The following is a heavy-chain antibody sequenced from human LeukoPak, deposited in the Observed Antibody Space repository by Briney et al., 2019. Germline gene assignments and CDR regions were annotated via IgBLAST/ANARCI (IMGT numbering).Heavy chain of an antibody. CDR3: AKAHYYGSGSYSPLGY. D-gene: IGHD3-10*01. J-gene: IGHJ4*02. CDR2: ISGSGGST. Sequence: GGSLRLSCAASGFTFSSYAMSWVRQAPGKGLEWLSAISGSGGSTYYADSVKGRFTISRDNSKNTLYLQMNSLRAEDTAVYYCAKAHYYGSGSYSPLGYWGQGTLVTVSS. V-gene: IGHV3-23*01. CDR1: GFTFSSYA.